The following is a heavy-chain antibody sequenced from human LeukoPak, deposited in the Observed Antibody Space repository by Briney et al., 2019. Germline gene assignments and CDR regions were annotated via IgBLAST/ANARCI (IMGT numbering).Heavy chain of an antibody. Sequence: SGGSLRLSCAASGFTFSSYGMHWVRQTPGKGLEWVAFIRYDGSNKYYADSVKGRFTISRDNSKNTLYLQMNSLRVEDTALYYCAKGGIHRGYYYYYMDVGGKGTTVIISS. J-gene: IGHJ6*03. CDR2: IRYDGSNK. V-gene: IGHV3-30*02. CDR1: GFTFSSYG. CDR3: AKGGIHRGYYYYYMDV. D-gene: IGHD6-13*01.